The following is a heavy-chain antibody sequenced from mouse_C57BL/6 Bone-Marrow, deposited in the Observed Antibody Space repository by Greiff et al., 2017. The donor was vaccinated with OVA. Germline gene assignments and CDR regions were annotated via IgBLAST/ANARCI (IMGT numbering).Heavy chain of an antibody. J-gene: IGHJ1*03. CDR1: GYTFTSYW. CDR3: ALYYYGSSLYWYFDV. V-gene: IGHV1-72*01. CDR2: IDPNSGGT. Sequence: QVQLQQPGAELVKPGASVKLSCKASGYTFTSYWMHWVKQRPGRGLEWIGRIDPNSGGTKYNEKFKSKATLTVDKPSSTAYMQRSSLTSEDSAVYYCALYYYGSSLYWYFDVWGTGTTVTVSS. D-gene: IGHD1-1*01.